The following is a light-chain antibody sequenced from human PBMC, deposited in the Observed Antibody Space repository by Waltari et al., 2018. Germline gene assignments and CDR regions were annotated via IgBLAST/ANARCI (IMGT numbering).Light chain of an antibody. CDR3: MQGTHFPYS. CDR1: QSLLNSNGNTY. V-gene: IGKV2-30*01. J-gene: IGKJ2*03. CDR2: KVS. Sequence: DVVMTQSPLSLPITPGQPASMTCRSSQSLLNSNGNTYLSWFLQKPGQPPRRLIYKVSNRDSGVPDRFSGSGAGTDFTLKISRVEAEDVGIYYCMQGTHFPYSFGQGTKVEIK.